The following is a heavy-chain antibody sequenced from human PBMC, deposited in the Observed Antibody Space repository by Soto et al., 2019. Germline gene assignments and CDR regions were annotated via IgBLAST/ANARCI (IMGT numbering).Heavy chain of an antibody. Sequence: GGSLRLSCAASGFTFSDYSMNWVRQAPGKGLEWLSSISSSSSTMYYADSVKGRFTISGDDAKNSLYLQMNSLRDEDTAVYYCARDRLVAATSAPPYCYYGMDVWGQGTTVTVSS. CDR1: GFTFSDYS. J-gene: IGHJ6*02. D-gene: IGHD2-15*01. V-gene: IGHV3-48*02. CDR3: ARDRLVAATSAPPYCYYGMDV. CDR2: ISSSSSTM.